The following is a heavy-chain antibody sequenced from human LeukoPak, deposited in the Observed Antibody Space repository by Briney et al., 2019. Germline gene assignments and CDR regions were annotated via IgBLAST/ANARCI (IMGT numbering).Heavy chain of an antibody. CDR1: GFTFSSYA. V-gene: IGHV3-30*04. CDR2: ISYDGSNK. D-gene: IGHD5-18*01. J-gene: IGHJ4*02. Sequence: GGSLRLSCAASGFTFSSYAMHWVRQAPGKGLEWVAVISYDGSNKYYADSVKGRFTISRDNSKNTLYLQMNSLRAEDTAVYYCARDGGYSYGYFDYWGQGTLATVSS. CDR3: ARDGGYSYGYFDY.